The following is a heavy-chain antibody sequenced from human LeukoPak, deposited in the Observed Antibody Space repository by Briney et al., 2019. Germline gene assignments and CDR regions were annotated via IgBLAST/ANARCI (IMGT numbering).Heavy chain of an antibody. J-gene: IGHJ4*02. V-gene: IGHV4-59*08. D-gene: IGHD1-1*01. Sequence: SETLSLTCTVSGGSISSYYWSWIRRPPGKGLEWIGYIYYSGSTNYNPSLKSRVTISVDTSKNQFSLKLSSVTAADTAVYYCARLYNWNDFRYFDYWGQGTLVTVSS. CDR3: ARLYNWNDFRYFDY. CDR1: GGSISSYY. CDR2: IYYSGST.